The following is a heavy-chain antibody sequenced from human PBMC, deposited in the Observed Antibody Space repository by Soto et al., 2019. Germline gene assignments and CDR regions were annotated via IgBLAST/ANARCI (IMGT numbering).Heavy chain of an antibody. CDR3: AAGGTRWLHSPVDY. V-gene: IGHV1-24*01. Sequence: QVQLLQSGAEVKKPGASVKVSCKVSGHTLTELSMHWVRQAPGRGLEWMGGFDPEDGETIFAQKFQGRVTMTEDTSTDSTYMELTSLRSEDTALYYCAAGGTRWLHSPVDYWGQGTLVTISS. J-gene: IGHJ4*02. D-gene: IGHD1-1*01. CDR2: FDPEDGET. CDR1: GHTLTELS.